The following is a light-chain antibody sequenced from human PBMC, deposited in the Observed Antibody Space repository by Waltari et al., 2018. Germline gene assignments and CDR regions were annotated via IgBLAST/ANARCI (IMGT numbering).Light chain of an antibody. CDR2: SAS. Sequence: DIQLTQSPSFLSASVRDRVTITCRASQGISNYLAWYQQKPGKAPKLLIYSASTLQSGVPSRFSGSGSGTEFSLTISSLQPEDFATYHCQQYKSPPWTFGQGTKVEIK. CDR1: QGISNY. J-gene: IGKJ1*01. V-gene: IGKV1-9*01. CDR3: QQYKSPPWT.